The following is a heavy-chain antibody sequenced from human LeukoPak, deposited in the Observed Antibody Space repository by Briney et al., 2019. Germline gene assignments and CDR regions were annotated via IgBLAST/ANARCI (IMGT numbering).Heavy chain of an antibody. CDR1: GYTFTGYY. D-gene: IGHD2-2*02. Sequence: ASVKVSCKASGYTFTGYYMHWVRQAPGQGLEWMGWINPNSGGTNYAQKFQGRVTMTRDTSISTAYMELSRLRSDDTAVYYCARNRRYCISTSCYTGRDYYYYMDVWGKGTTVTVSS. CDR2: INPNSGGT. CDR3: ARNRRYCISTSCYTGRDYYYYMDV. J-gene: IGHJ6*03. V-gene: IGHV1-2*02.